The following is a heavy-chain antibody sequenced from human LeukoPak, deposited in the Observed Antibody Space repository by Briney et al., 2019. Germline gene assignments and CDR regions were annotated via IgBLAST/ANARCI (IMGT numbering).Heavy chain of an antibody. J-gene: IGHJ3*02. CDR2: VSGSGGST. CDR3: AKGGSGWPHDAFNI. D-gene: IGHD6-19*01. Sequence: GGSLRLSCAVSGFTFSSFAFSGVRQAPGKGLEWVSAVSGSGGSTYYADSMKGRFTISRDNSKNTLYLQMNSLRAEDTAVYYCAKGGSGWPHDAFNIWGQGTMVTVSS. CDR1: GFTFSSFA. V-gene: IGHV3-23*01.